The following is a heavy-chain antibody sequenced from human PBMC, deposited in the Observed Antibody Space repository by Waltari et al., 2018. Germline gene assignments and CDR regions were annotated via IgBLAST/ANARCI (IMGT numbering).Heavy chain of an antibody. V-gene: IGHV3-53*01. CDR1: RFTVSSNY. J-gene: IGHJ5*02. CDR3: ARAPPYGT. CDR2: IYSGGNT. D-gene: IGHD1-26*01. Sequence: EVQLVESGGGLIQPGGSLRLSCAASRFTVSSNYMSWVRQAPGKGLEWVSVIYSGGNTFYADSVKRRFTICRDNSKNTLYLQMNSLRAEDTAVYYCARAPPYGTWGQGTLVTVSS.